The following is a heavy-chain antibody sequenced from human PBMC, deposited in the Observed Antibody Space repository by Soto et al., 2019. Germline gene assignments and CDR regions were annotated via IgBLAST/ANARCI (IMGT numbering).Heavy chain of an antibody. D-gene: IGHD1-26*01. CDR3: ARDSDVDAYDI. CDR2: ISSSGSTI. CDR1: GFTFSSYE. J-gene: IGHJ3*02. V-gene: IGHV3-48*03. Sequence: EVQLVESGGGLVQPGGSLRLSCGASGFTFSSYEMNWVRRAPGKGLEWVSYISSSGSTIYYADSVKGRFTISRDNAKNSLYLQMNSLRAEDTGVYYCARDSDVDAYDIWGQGTMVTVSS.